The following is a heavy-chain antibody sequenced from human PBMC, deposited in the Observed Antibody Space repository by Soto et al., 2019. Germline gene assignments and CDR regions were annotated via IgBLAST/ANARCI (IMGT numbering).Heavy chain of an antibody. CDR1: GGTFSKDA. J-gene: IGHJ6*02. D-gene: IGHD1-1*01. CDR2: LIPVFGSP. Sequence: QVQLVQSGAEVKKPGSSVTVSCKTSGGTFSKDAINWVRQAPGQGLEWMGLLIPVFGSPIYAQKFQGRIRITADESTSTACMDLSSLRSEDTAVYYCTRVLGYPFEPGKTRYYAMDVWGQGTTVSVSS. CDR3: TRVLGYPFEPGKTRYYAMDV. V-gene: IGHV1-69*01.